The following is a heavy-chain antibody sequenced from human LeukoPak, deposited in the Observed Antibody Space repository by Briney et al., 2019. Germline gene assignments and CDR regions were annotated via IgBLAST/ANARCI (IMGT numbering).Heavy chain of an antibody. J-gene: IGHJ6*03. CDR3: ERGVTLPYYYYMDV. CDR2: IYSSGST. D-gene: IGHD2/OR15-2a*01. Sequence: SETLSLTXTVSGGSISSGSYYWSWIRQPAGRGLEWIGRIYSSGSTNYNPSLKSRVTISVDTSKNQFSLKLSSVTAADTAVYYCERGVTLPYYYYMDVWGKGTTVTVSS. V-gene: IGHV4-61*02. CDR1: GGSISSGSYY.